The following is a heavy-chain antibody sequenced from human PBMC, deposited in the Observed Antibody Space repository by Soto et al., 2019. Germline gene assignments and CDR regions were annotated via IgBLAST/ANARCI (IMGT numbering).Heavy chain of an antibody. V-gene: IGHV3-21*01. CDR2: ISSSSSYI. J-gene: IGHJ6*03. CDR3: ARDPHREGSSPSFYYMDV. CDR1: GFTFSSYS. Sequence: GGSLRLSCAASGFTFSSYSMNWVRQAPGKGLEWVSSISSSSSYIYYADSVKGRFTISRDNAKNSLYLQMNSLRAEDTAVYYCARDPHREGSSPSFYYMDVWGKGTTVTVSS. D-gene: IGHD6-13*01.